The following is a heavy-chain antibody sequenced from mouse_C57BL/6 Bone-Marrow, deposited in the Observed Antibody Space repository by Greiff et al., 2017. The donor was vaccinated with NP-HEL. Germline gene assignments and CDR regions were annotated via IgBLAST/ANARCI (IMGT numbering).Heavy chain of an antibody. CDR1: GFTFSDYG. J-gene: IGHJ2*01. CDR3: ATPYGNYVGFDY. V-gene: IGHV5-17*01. D-gene: IGHD2-1*01. CDR2: ISSGSSTI. Sequence: EVQGVESGGGLVKPGASLKLSCAASGFTFSDYGMHWVRQAPEKGLEWVAYISSGSSTIYYADTVKGRFTISRDNANNTLFLQMTSVRSEDTAMYYCATPYGNYVGFDYWGQGTTLTVSS.